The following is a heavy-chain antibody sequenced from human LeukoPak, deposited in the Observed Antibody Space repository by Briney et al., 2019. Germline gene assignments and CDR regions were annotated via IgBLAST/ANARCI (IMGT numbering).Heavy chain of an antibody. J-gene: IGHJ4*02. CDR2: FDPEDGET. Sequence: ASVKVSCKVSGYTLTELSMHWVRQAPGKGLEWMGGFDPEDGETIYAQKFQGRVTMTEDTSTDTAHMELSSLRSEDTAVYYCATVTGVEGRYFDYWGQGTLVTVSS. D-gene: IGHD3-9*01. V-gene: IGHV1-24*01. CDR1: GYTLTELS. CDR3: ATVTGVEGRYFDY.